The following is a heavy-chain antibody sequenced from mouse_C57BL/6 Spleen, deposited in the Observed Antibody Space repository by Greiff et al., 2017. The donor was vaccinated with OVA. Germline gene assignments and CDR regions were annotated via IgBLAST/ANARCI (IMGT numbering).Heavy chain of an antibody. CDR1: GYAFSSSW. V-gene: IGHV1-82*01. CDR2: IYPGDGDT. D-gene: IGHD4-1*01. CDR3: ARDWDRGYFDV. Sequence: QVQLQQSGPELVKPGASVKISCKASGYAFSSSWMNWVKQRPGKGLEWIGRIYPGDGDTNYNGKFKGKATLTADKSSSTAYMQLSSLTSEDSAVYFCARDWDRGYFDVWGTWTTVTVSS. J-gene: IGHJ1*03.